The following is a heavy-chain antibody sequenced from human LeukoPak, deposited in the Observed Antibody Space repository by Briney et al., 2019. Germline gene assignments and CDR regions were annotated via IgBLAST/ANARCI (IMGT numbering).Heavy chain of an antibody. V-gene: IGHV1-2*02. CDR1: GYTFTGYY. Sequence: GASVKVSCKASGYTFTGYYMHWVRQAPGQGLEWMGWINPNSGGTNYAQKFQGRVAITADKSTSTAYMELSSLRSEDTAVYYCAREPRLGRWLSPRYFQHWGQGTLVTVSS. CDR2: INPNSGGT. J-gene: IGHJ1*01. CDR3: AREPRLGRWLSPRYFQH. D-gene: IGHD3-22*01.